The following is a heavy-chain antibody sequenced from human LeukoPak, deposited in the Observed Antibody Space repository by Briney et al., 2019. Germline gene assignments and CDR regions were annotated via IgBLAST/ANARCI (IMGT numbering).Heavy chain of an antibody. D-gene: IGHD6-6*01. J-gene: IGHJ3*02. CDR1: GFTFNSYS. V-gene: IGHV3-48*01. Sequence: PGGSLRLSCAASGFTFNSYSMNWVRQAPGQGLEWVSYISSSSTTIYYAGSEKGRLTISRDNAKNSLYLQMNSLRAEDTAVYYCAREYSSSSGRAFGNWGQGTVVTVSS. CDR2: ISSSSTTI. CDR3: AREYSSSSGRAFGN.